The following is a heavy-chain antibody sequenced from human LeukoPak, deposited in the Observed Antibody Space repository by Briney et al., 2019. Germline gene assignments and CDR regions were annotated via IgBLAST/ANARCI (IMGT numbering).Heavy chain of an antibody. Sequence: GESLKISCKGSGYSFTTYWIGWVRQMSGKGLELMGIIYPGDSDTQYTPSLQGQVTFSSDKSINTAYLHWSSLKASDTAIYYCARVNFQAFDIWGPGTTVTVSS. V-gene: IGHV5-51*01. CDR2: IYPGDSDT. CDR3: ARVNFQAFDI. D-gene: IGHD1-1*01. CDR1: GYSFTTYW. J-gene: IGHJ3*02.